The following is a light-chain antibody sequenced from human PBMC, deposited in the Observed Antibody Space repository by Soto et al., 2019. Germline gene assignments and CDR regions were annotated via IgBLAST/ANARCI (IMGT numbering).Light chain of an antibody. CDR1: QSISSW. Sequence: DIQMTQSPSTLSASVGDRVTITCRASQSISSWLAWYQQKPGKPPKLLIYKASSLETGVPSRFSGSGSGTEFTITISSLQPDDFATYYCQQYNSVPTFGQGTKVEIK. J-gene: IGKJ1*01. V-gene: IGKV1-5*03. CDR2: KAS. CDR3: QQYNSVPT.